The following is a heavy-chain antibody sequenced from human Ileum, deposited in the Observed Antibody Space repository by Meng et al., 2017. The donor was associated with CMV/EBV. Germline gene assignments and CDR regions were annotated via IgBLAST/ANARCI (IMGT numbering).Heavy chain of an antibody. V-gene: IGHV3-74*01. Sequence: GFNFSSYWMHWVRQAPGKGLLWVSRINSDESSTTYADSVKGRFTISRDNAKNTLYLQMNSLRAEDTAVYYCARIQSLGSWYYFDYWGQGALVTVSS. CDR1: GFNFSSYW. CDR3: ARIQSLGSWYYFDY. J-gene: IGHJ4*02. CDR2: INSDESST. D-gene: IGHD6-13*01.